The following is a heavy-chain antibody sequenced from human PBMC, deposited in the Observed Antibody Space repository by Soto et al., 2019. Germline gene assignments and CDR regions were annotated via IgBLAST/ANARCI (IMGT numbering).Heavy chain of an antibody. CDR3: ARGPANIVVVVAATPGWFDP. CDR2: INHSGST. V-gene: IGHV4-34*01. CDR1: GGSFSGYY. D-gene: IGHD2-15*01. Sequence: PSETLSLTCAVYGGSFSGYYWSWIRQPPGKGLEWIGEINHSGSTNYNPSLKSRVTISVDTSKNQFSLKLSSVTAADTAVYYCARGPANIVVVVAATPGWFDPWGQGTLVTV. J-gene: IGHJ5*02.